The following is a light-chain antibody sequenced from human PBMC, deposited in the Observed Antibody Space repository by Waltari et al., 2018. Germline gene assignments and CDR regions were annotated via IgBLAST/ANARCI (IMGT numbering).Light chain of an antibody. CDR1: TGPVTPGPF. V-gene: IGLV7-46*01. CDR2: DIK. J-gene: IGLJ3*02. CDR3: LLYYRGVRV. Sequence: QAVVTPEPSLPVSPCGTVPLTCGSRTGPVTPGPFPYWFQLKPGQAPRTLIYDIKYKHSGAPSRFSGSLLGDKAALTLSGAQPEDEAEYYCLLYYRGVRVFGGGTKLTVL.